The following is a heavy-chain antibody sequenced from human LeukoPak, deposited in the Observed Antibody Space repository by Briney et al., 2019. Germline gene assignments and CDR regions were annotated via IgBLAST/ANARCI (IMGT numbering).Heavy chain of an antibody. CDR1: GFTFSSYG. J-gene: IGHJ4*02. Sequence: GGSLRLSCAASGFTFSSYGMHWVRQAPGKVLEWVAFIRYDGSNKYYADSVKGRFTISRDNSKNTLYLQMNSLRAEDTAVYYCAKYRNTYSSSWYYFDYWGQGTLVTVSS. CDR2: IRYDGSNK. D-gene: IGHD6-13*01. CDR3: AKYRNTYSSSWYYFDY. V-gene: IGHV3-30*02.